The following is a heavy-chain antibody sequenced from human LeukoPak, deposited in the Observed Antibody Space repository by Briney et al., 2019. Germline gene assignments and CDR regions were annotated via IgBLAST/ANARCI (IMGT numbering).Heavy chain of an antibody. V-gene: IGHV3-74*01. CDR2: VSGDGTTT. CDR3: TMFTSGWD. J-gene: IGHJ4*02. D-gene: IGHD6-19*01. Sequence: GGSPRLSCAASGITISRYWMHWVRQAPGKGLVWVSRVSGDGTTTNYADSVKGRFTISRDNAKNTMSLQMTSLRAEDTAVYYCTMFTSGWDWGQGTLVTVSS. CDR1: GITISRYW.